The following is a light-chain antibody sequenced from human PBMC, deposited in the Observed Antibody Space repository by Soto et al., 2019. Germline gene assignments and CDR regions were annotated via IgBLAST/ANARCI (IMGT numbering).Light chain of an antibody. CDR1: SSDVRDYNF. CDR2: EVT. Sequence: QSALTQPPSASGSPGQSVTISCTGTSSDVRDYNFVSWYQQHPGKAPKLMIYEVTKRPSGVPARFSGSRSGNTASLTVSGLQAEEEADYYCSSYAGSNNLRLFGGGTKLTVL. V-gene: IGLV2-8*01. CDR3: SSYAGSNNLRL. J-gene: IGLJ2*01.